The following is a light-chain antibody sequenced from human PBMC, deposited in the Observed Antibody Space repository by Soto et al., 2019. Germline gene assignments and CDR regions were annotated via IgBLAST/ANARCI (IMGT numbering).Light chain of an antibody. J-gene: IGLJ2*01. V-gene: IGLV3-21*04. CDR1: NIGSKS. CDR2: YDS. CDR3: QVWDSSSDHSVV. Sequence: SYELTQPPSVSVAPGKTARITCGGNNIGSKSVHWYQQKPGQAPVLVIYYDSDRPSGIPERFSGSNSGNTATLTISRVEAGDEADYYCQVWDSSSDHSVVFGGGTNSPS.